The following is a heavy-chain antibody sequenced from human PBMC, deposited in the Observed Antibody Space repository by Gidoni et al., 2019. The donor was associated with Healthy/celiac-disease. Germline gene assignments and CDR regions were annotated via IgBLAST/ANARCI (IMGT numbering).Heavy chain of an antibody. J-gene: IGHJ4*02. V-gene: IGHV3-43*01. Sequence: EVQLVESGGVVVQPGGSLRLSCAASGFIFDDYTMHWVRQAPGKGLEWVSLISWDGGSTYYADSVKGRFTMSRDNSKNSLYLQMNSLRTEDTAFYYCAKDIVCSGGTCYSNGFDYWGQGTLVTVSS. CDR3: AKDIVCSGGTCYSNGFDY. D-gene: IGHD2-15*01. CDR1: GFIFDDYT. CDR2: ISWDGGST.